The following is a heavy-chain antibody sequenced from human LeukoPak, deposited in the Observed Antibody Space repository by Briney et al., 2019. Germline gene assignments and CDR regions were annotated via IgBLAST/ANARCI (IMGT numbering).Heavy chain of an antibody. CDR1: GYTFTGYY. Sequence: GASVKVSCKASGYTFTGYYMHWVRQAPGQGLEWMGWINPNSGGTNYAQKFQGRVTMTRDTSISTAYMELSRLRSDDTAVYYCAIPRADSSGYFDAFDIWGQGTTVTVSS. D-gene: IGHD3-22*01. CDR2: INPNSGGT. CDR3: AIPRADSSGYFDAFDI. J-gene: IGHJ3*02. V-gene: IGHV1-2*02.